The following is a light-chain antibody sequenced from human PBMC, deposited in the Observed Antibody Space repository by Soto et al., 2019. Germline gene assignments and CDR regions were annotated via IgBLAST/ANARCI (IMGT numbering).Light chain of an antibody. V-gene: IGKV3-15*01. CDR2: GAS. J-gene: IGKJ3*01. Sequence: EILMTQSPATLSVSPGERATLSCRASQSVSSNLAWYQQKPGQAPRLLSYGASTRATGIPARFSGSGSGTEFTLTISSLQAEDFAVYYCKQYNNWPPFTFGPGTKVDIK. CDR1: QSVSSN. CDR3: KQYNNWPPFT.